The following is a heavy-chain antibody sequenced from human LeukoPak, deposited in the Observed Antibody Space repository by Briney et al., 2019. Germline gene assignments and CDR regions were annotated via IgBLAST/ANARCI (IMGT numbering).Heavy chain of an antibody. Sequence: PSETLSLTCTVSGGSISSYYWSWIRQPPGKGLEWIGYIYYSGSTNYNPSLKSRVTISVDTSKNQFSLKLSSVTAADTAVYYCARLVSSSWFDYWGQGTLVTVSS. J-gene: IGHJ4*02. CDR1: GGSISSYY. D-gene: IGHD6-13*01. V-gene: IGHV4-59*08. CDR2: IYYSGST. CDR3: ARLVSSSWFDY.